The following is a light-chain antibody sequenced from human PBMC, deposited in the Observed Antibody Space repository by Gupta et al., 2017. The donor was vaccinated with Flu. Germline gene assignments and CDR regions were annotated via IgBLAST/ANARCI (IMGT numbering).Light chain of an antibody. V-gene: IGLV2-14*01. J-gene: IGLJ2*01. Sequence: GTSSDVGGYDYVSWYRQHPGKAPELMIFEVSRRPSGISDRFSGSKSGNTASLTISGLLAEDEAYYYCSSYTVTNTVVIFGGGTKLTVL. CDR3: SSYTVTNTVVI. CDR1: SSDVGGYDY. CDR2: EVS.